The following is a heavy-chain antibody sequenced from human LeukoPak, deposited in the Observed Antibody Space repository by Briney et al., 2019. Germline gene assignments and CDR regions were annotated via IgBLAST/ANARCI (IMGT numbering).Heavy chain of an antibody. V-gene: IGHV3-48*01. CDR2: ISSSSSTI. CDR1: GFTFSSYS. CDR3: ARVAWNYDSSGYYYEDY. D-gene: IGHD3-22*01. Sequence: GSLRLSCAASGFTFSSYSMNWVRQAPGKGLEWVSYISSSSSTIYYADSVKGRFTISRDNAKNSLYLQMNSLRAEDTAVYYCARVAWNYDSSGYYYEDYWGQGTLVTVSS. J-gene: IGHJ4*02.